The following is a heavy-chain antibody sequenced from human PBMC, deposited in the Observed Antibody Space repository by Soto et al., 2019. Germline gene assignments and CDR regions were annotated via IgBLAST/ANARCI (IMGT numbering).Heavy chain of an antibody. V-gene: IGHV3-48*03. D-gene: IGHD3-9*01. CDR2: ISSSGSTI. CDR1: GFTFSSYE. J-gene: IGHJ6*02. Sequence: GGSLRLSCATSGFTFSSYEMNWVRQAPGKGLEWVSYISSSGSTIYYADSVKGRFTISRDNAKNSLYLQMDSLRAEDTAVYYCARDQEAGSYFPYYYGMDVWGQGTTVTVSS. CDR3: ARDQEAGSYFPYYYGMDV.